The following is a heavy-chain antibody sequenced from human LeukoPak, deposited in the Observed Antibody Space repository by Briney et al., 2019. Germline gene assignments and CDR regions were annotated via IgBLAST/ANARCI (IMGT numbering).Heavy chain of an antibody. J-gene: IGHJ5*02. CDR1: GGSFSGYY. V-gene: IGHV4-34*01. D-gene: IGHD2-2*01. Sequence: SETLSLTCAVYGGSFSGYYWSWIRQPPGKGLEWIGEINHSGSTNYNPSLKSRVTISVDTSKNQFSLKLSSVTAADTAVYYCARGDIVVVPAALYNWFDPWGQGTLVTVSS. CDR2: INHSGST. CDR3: ARGDIVVVPAALYNWFDP.